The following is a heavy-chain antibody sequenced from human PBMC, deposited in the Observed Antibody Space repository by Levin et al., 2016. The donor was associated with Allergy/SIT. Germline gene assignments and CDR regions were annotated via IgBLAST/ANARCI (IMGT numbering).Heavy chain of an antibody. CDR1: GYTFTGYY. CDR3: ARGHGPGELLSGYYFDY. V-gene: IGHV1-2*02. CDR2: VNPNSGGT. D-gene: IGHD1-26*01. J-gene: IGHJ4*02. Sequence: ASVKVSCKASGYTFTGYYMHWVRQAPGQGLEWMGWVNPNSGGTNYAQKFQGRVTMTRDTSISTAYMELSRLRSDDTAVYYCARGHGPGELLSGYYFDYWGQGTLVTVSS.